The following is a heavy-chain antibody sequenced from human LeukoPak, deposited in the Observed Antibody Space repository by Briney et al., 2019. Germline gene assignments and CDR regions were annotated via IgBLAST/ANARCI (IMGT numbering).Heavy chain of an antibody. D-gene: IGHD6-6*01. CDR2: VHTSGST. Sequence: SETLSLTCSVSGGSISSYYWSWIRQPAGKGLEWIGRVHTSGSTNYNPSLKSRVTMSVDTAKNQFSLKLSSVTAADTAVYYCARDLLYSSSSNGQGYWGQGTLVTVSS. CDR3: ARDLLYSSSSNGQGY. V-gene: IGHV4-4*07. J-gene: IGHJ4*02. CDR1: GGSISSYY.